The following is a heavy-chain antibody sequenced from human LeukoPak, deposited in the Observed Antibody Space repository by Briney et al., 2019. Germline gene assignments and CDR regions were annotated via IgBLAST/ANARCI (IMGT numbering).Heavy chain of an antibody. V-gene: IGHV3-23*01. Sequence: PGGSLRLSCAASGFTFSRYAMSWVRQAPGKGLEWVSVISGGGGSTYYADSVKGRFTISRDNSKNTLYLQMNSLRAEDTAVYYCASHYDSSGYSYLDYWGQGTLVTVSS. CDR1: GFTFSRYA. D-gene: IGHD3-22*01. CDR2: ISGGGGST. CDR3: ASHYDSSGYSYLDY. J-gene: IGHJ4*02.